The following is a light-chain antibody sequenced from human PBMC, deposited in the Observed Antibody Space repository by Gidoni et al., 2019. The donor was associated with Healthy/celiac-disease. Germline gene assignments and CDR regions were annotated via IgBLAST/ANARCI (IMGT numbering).Light chain of an antibody. Sequence: SYELTQPPSVSVSPGQTARTTCSGDALPKQYAYWYQQKPGEAPVLVIYKDIERPSGIPERFSGSSSGTTVTLTISGVQAEDEADYYCQSADSSVTYVLFGGGTKLTVL. CDR1: ALPKQY. CDR2: KDI. CDR3: QSADSSVTYVL. J-gene: IGLJ2*01. V-gene: IGLV3-25*03.